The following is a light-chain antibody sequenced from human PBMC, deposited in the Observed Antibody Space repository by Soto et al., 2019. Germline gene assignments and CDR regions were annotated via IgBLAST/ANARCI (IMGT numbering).Light chain of an antibody. CDR3: QQYENLPT. V-gene: IGKV1-33*01. CDR1: QNINNY. Sequence: QLTQSPSSLSASVGNIVTITCQASQNINNYLNWYQQKPGRAPKLLIYDASNLEAGVPSRFRGSGSGTDFTFTISRLQPEDIATYYCQQYENLPTFGQGRLLEIK. CDR2: DAS. J-gene: IGKJ5*01.